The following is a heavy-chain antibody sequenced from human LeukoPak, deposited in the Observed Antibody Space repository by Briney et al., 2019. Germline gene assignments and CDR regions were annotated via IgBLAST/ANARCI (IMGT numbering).Heavy chain of an antibody. CDR3: ARQGGYSSSPDF. CDR2: LYHSGRT. V-gene: IGHV4-39*07. Sequence: PSETLSLTCTVSGGSISNGTNFWGWIRQPPGKEMEWIGSLYHSGRTYYNPSLKSRVTISEDSSKNQISLKMTSVTVADTAVYYCARQGGYSSSPDFWGQGTLVTISS. J-gene: IGHJ4*02. D-gene: IGHD6-13*01. CDR1: GGSISNGTNF.